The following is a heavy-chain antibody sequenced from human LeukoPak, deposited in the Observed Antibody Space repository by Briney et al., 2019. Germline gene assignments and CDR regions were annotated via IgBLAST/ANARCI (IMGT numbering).Heavy chain of an antibody. CDR1: GFTFSSYG. CDR3: VRVRGSYPNNNFDY. Sequence: GGSLRLSCAASGFTFSSYGMTWVRQAPGEGLEWVSGISGSGGSTSYADSVKGRFTISRDNSKNTLYLQMNSLRVEDTAVHYCVRVRGSYPNNNFDYWGQGTLVTVSS. CDR2: ISGSGGST. D-gene: IGHD1-26*01. J-gene: IGHJ4*02. V-gene: IGHV3-23*01.